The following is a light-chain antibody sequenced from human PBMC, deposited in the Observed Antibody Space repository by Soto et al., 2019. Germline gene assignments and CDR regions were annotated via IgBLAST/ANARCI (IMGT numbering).Light chain of an antibody. CDR3: QQSYSTPYT. Sequence: DIQMTQSPSSLSASVGDRVTITCRASQSISSYLNWYQQKPGKAPKVLIYAASSLQSGVPSRFSGSDSGTDFTLTISSLQSEDFATYYCQQSYSTPYTFGQGTKLEIK. CDR2: AAS. J-gene: IGKJ2*01. CDR1: QSISSY. V-gene: IGKV1-39*01.